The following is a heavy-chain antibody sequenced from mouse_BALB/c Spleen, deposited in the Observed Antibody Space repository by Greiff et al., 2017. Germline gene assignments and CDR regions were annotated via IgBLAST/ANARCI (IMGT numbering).Heavy chain of an antibody. CDR3: VRLDYDGGDYYAMDY. J-gene: IGHJ4*01. V-gene: IGHV10-1*02. D-gene: IGHD2-4*01. CDR2: IRSKSNNYAT. CDR1: GFTFNTYA. Sequence: EVKLMESGGGLVQPKGSLKLSCAASGFTFNTYAMNWVRQAPGKGLEWVARIRSKSNNYATYYADSVKDRFTISRDDSQSMLYLQMNNLKTEDTAMYYCVRLDYDGGDYYAMDYWGQGTSVTVSS.